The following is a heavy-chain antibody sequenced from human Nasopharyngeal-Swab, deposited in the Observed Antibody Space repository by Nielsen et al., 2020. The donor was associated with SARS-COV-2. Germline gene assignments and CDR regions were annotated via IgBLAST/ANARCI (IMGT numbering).Heavy chain of an antibody. CDR1: GYCFISYR. Sequence: GEPLKSSYKVYGYCFISYRSGWESQVHGNGGEGIVIIYPGDSDIRYSPSFQGQVTISVDKSISNAYLQWSSLTGSESAMYYCARHPPARGSYYWTQIKDAFDIWGQGTLVTVSS. J-gene: IGHJ3*02. V-gene: IGHV5-51*01. CDR2: IYPGDSDI. D-gene: IGHD1-26*01. CDR3: ARHPPARGSYYWTQIKDAFDI.